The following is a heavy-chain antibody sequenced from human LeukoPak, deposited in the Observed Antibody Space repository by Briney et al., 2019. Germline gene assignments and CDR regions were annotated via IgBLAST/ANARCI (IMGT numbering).Heavy chain of an antibody. Sequence: ASVKVSCKASGFTFSSSAMQWVRQARGQRLEWIGWIVVGSGNTNYAQKFQERVTITRDMSTSTAYMELSSLRSEDTAVYYCAADPVTASGSSWYYFDYWGQGTLATVSS. CDR1: GFTFSSSA. CDR3: AADPVTASGSSWYYFDY. V-gene: IGHV1-58*02. CDR2: IVVGSGNT. D-gene: IGHD6-13*01. J-gene: IGHJ4*02.